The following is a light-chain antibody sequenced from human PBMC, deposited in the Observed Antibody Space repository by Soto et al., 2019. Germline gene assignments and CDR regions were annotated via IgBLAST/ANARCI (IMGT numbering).Light chain of an antibody. V-gene: IGLV2-8*01. CDR1: XXDVGGYKN. CDR3: SSYAGRNNWV. CDR2: EVS. Sequence: QSALTXPPSXXXXXGQSVTISCTGTXXDVGGYKNVSWYQQHPGKAPKLMIYEVSKRPSGVPDRFSGSKSGNTASLTVSGLQAEDEADYYCSSYAGRNNWVFGGGTKLTVL. J-gene: IGLJ3*02.